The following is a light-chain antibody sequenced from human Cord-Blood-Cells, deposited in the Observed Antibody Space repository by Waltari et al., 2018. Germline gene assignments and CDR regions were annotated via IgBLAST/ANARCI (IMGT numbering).Light chain of an antibody. J-gene: IGLJ3*02. V-gene: IGLV2-23*01. CDR3: CSYAGSSFWV. Sequence: LTQPASVSGSPGQSITISCTGTSSDVGSYNLVSWYQQHPGKAPKLMIYEGSKRPSGVSNRFSGSKSGNTASLTISGLQAEDEADYYCCSYAGSSFWVFGGGTKLTVL. CDR1: SSDVGSYNL. CDR2: EGS.